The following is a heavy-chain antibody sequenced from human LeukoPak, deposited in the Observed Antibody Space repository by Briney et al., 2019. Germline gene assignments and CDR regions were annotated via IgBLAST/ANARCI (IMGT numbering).Heavy chain of an antibody. D-gene: IGHD3-3*01. V-gene: IGHV4-34*01. CDR2: INHSGST. CDR1: GGSFSGYY. CDR3: ARVPYPLVGVVPWFDP. J-gene: IGHJ5*02. Sequence: SETLSLTCAVYGGSFSGYYWSWIRQPPGKGLEWIGEINHSGSTNYNPSLKSRVTISVDTSKNQFSLKLSSVTAADTAVYYCARVPYPLVGVVPWFDPWGQRTLVTVSS.